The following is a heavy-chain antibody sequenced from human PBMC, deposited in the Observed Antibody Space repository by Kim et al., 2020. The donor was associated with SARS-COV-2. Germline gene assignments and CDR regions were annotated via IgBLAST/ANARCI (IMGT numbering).Heavy chain of an antibody. CDR2: IYYSGST. J-gene: IGHJ6*03. V-gene: IGHV4-59*01. CDR3: ARGRFLEWLEGGYMDV. D-gene: IGHD3-3*01. CDR1: GGSISSYY. Sequence: SETLSLTCTVSGGSISSYYWSWIRQPPGKGLEWIGYIYYSGSTNYNPSLKSRVTISVDTSKNQFSLKLSSVTAADTAVYYCARGRFLEWLEGGYMDVWG.